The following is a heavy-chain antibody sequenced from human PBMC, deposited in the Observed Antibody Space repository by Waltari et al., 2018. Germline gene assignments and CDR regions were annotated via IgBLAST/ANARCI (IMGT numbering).Heavy chain of an antibody. J-gene: IGHJ4*02. D-gene: IGHD5-12*01. CDR1: GGSISSYY. V-gene: IGHV3-66*02. CDR2: IYSGGST. Sequence: VQLQESGPGLVKPSETLSLTCTVSGGSISSYYWSWIRQPPGKGLEWVSVIYSGGSTYYADSVKGRFTISRDNSKNTLYLQMNSLRAEDTAVYYCAREEKDNSGYRTTRFGYWGQGTLVTVSS. CDR3: AREEKDNSGYRTTRFGY.